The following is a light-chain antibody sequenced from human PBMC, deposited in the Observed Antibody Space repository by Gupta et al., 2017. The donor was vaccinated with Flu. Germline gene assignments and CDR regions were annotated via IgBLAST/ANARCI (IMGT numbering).Light chain of an antibody. CDR3: GSCDSGLSVFV. Sequence: NVTTSCSGSTTIIGDNDVSWYQHLPGTVPKLLIYEDNKRPSGIPDRFSASKSDTSATLGIAGLQTGDEADYFCGSCDSGLSVFVFGTGTMVTV. V-gene: IGLV1-51*01. J-gene: IGLJ1*01. CDR2: EDN. CDR1: TTIIGDND.